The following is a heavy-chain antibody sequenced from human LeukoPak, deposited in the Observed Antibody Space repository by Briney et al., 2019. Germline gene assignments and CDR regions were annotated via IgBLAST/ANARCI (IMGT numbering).Heavy chain of an antibody. Sequence: GGSLRLSCAASGFTFSSYAMSWVRQAPGKGLEWVSAISGSGGSTYYADSVKGRFTISRDNSKNTLYLQMNGLRAEDTAVYYCAKDPGTPTITIFGVVIEGGNWFDPWGQGTLVTVSS. J-gene: IGHJ5*02. V-gene: IGHV3-23*01. D-gene: IGHD3-3*01. CDR2: ISGSGGST. CDR3: AKDPGTPTITIFGVVIEGGNWFDP. CDR1: GFTFSSYA.